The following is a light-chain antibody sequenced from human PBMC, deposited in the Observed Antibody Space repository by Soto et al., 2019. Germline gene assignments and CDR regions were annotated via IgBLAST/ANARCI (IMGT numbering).Light chain of an antibody. CDR1: QTVTSY. V-gene: IGKV1-39*01. J-gene: IGKJ1*01. CDR3: QQSYRFPKT. CDR2: AAS. Sequence: DVQMTQSPSSLSASVGDRLTLTCRASQTVTSYLNWYQQKPGKAPKLLIYAASTLQSGVPSRFSGSGSGTEFTLTLEDFATYYCQQSYRFPKTFGRGTKVDTK.